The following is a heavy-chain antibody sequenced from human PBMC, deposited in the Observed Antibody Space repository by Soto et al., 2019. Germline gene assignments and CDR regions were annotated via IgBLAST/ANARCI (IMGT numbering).Heavy chain of an antibody. CDR2: ISSSSSYI. CDR1: GFTFSSYS. J-gene: IGHJ4*02. V-gene: IGHV3-21*01. Sequence: ESGGGLVKPGGSLRLSCAASGFTFSSYSMNWVRQAPGKGLEWVSSISSSSSYIYYADSVKGRFTISRDNAKNSLYLQMNSLRAEDTAVYYCASSAGLGSDFDYWGQGTLVTVSS. CDR3: ASSAGLGSDFDY. D-gene: IGHD7-27*01.